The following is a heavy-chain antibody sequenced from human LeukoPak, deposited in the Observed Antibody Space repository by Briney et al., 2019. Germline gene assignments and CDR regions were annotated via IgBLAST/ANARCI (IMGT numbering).Heavy chain of an antibody. D-gene: IGHD3-22*01. CDR1: GGSISSYY. Sequence: SETLSLTCTVSGGSISSYYWSWTRQPPGKGLEWIGSIYYSGSTYYNPSLKSRVTISVDTSKNQFSLKLSSVTAADTAVYYCARDHPTYYYDSSGYYPVGYFDYWGQGTLVTVSS. CDR3: ARDHPTYYYDSSGYYPVGYFDY. V-gene: IGHV4-59*12. J-gene: IGHJ4*02. CDR2: IYYSGST.